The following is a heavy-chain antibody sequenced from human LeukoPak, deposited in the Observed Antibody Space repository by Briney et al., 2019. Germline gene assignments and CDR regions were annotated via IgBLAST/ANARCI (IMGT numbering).Heavy chain of an antibody. J-gene: IGHJ4*02. CDR3: ARVRITMIVPEYFDF. D-gene: IGHD3-22*01. CDR2: IYYSVST. CDR1: GGSISSSSYY. V-gene: IGHV4-39*07. Sequence: SETLSLTCIVSGGSISSSSYYWGWIRQPPGNGLEWLGRIYYSVSTYYNPSLKSRVTISVDTSKSQFYLKLSSVNAADTGVYYCARVRITMIVPEYFDFWGQGTLVTVSS.